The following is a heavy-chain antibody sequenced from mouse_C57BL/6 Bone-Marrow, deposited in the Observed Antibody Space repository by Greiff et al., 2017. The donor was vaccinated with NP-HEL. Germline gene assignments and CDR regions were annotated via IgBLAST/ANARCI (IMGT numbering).Heavy chain of an antibody. Sequence: QVQLQQSDAELVKPGASVKISCKVSGYTFTDHTIHWMKQRPEQGLEWIGYIYPRDGSTKYNEKFKGKATLTAEKSSSTAYMQLNSLTSEDSAVYFCARNSDYYGSSPYYFDYWGQGTTLTVSS. D-gene: IGHD1-1*01. CDR1: GYTFTDHT. CDR2: IYPRDGST. CDR3: ARNSDYYGSSPYYFDY. J-gene: IGHJ2*01. V-gene: IGHV1-78*01.